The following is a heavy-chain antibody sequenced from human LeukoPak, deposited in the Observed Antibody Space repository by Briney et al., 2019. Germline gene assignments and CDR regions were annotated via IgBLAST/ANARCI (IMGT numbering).Heavy chain of an antibody. CDR3: ARDEWGDAFDI. Sequence: GGSLRLSCAASGFTFSSYSMNWVRQAPGKGLEWVSSISSSSSYIHSADSVRGRFTISRDNAKNSLFLQMNSLIAQATALYYCARDEWGDAFDIWGQGTMVTVFS. J-gene: IGHJ3*02. CDR1: GFTFSSYS. D-gene: IGHD1-26*01. V-gene: IGHV3-21*01. CDR2: ISSSSSYI.